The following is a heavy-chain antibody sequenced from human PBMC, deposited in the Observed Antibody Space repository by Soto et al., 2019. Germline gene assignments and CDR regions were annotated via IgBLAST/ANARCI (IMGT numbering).Heavy chain of an antibody. J-gene: IGHJ6*02. CDR1: GGSLSSYY. V-gene: IGHV4-59*08. Sequence: PSETLSLTCTVSGGSLSSYYWSWIRQPPGKGLEWIGYIYYSGSTNYNPSLKSRVTISVDTSKNQFSLKLSSVTAADTAVYYCARHPSRRYYDSSGYYYPLVYGMDVWAQGTTVNVSS. D-gene: IGHD3-22*01. CDR2: IYYSGST. CDR3: ARHPSRRYYDSSGYYYPLVYGMDV.